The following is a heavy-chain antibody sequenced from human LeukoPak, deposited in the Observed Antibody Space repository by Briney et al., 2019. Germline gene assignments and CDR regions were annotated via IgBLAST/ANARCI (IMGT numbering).Heavy chain of an antibody. CDR1: GFTFSSYG. D-gene: IGHD3-9*01. J-gene: IGHJ4*02. V-gene: IGHV3-53*01. CDR2: IYSGGST. Sequence: GRSLRLSCAASGFTFSSYGMHWVRQAPGEGLEWVSVIYSGGSTYYADSVKGRFTVSRDNSKNTLYLQMNSLRAEDTAMYYCARLDYDILTGYPYWGQGTLVTVSS. CDR3: ARLDYDILTGYPY.